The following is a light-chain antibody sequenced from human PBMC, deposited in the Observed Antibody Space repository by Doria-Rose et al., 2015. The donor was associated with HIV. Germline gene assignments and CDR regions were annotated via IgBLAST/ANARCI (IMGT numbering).Light chain of an antibody. J-gene: IGLJ2*01. CDR2: DNS. Sequence: QAVVTQPPSVPGAPGQRVTISCTGTSSDIGTGYDVHWYQQLPGKAPKVLIYDNSNRPSGVPDRFSGSKSGTSVSLAITGLQAEDEADYYCQSYDNSLHSVAFGGGTRLTVL. CDR1: SSDIGTGYD. V-gene: IGLV1-40*01. CDR3: QSYDNSLHSVA.